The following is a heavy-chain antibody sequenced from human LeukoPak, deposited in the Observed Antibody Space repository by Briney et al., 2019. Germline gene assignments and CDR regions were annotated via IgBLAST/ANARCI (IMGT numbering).Heavy chain of an antibody. V-gene: IGHV4-39*01. CDR2: IYYSGST. D-gene: IGHD3/OR15-3a*01. CDR3: ARYSFGLGIRIGYYYYMDV. Sequence: SETLSLTCTVSGGSISSSSYYWGWIRQPPGKGLEWIGSIYYSGSTYYNPSLKSRVTISVDTSKNQFSLKLSSVTAADTAVYYCARYSFGLGIRIGYYYYMDVWGKGTTVTVSS. J-gene: IGHJ6*03. CDR1: GGSISSSSYY.